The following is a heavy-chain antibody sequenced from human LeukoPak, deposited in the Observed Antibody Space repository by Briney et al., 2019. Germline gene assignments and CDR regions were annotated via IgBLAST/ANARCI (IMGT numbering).Heavy chain of an antibody. CDR1: GYSFTSYW. Sequence: GESLKISCKGSGYSFTSYWISWVRQMPGKGLEWMGRIDPSDSYTNYSPSFQGHVTISADKSISTAYLQSSSLKASDTAMYYCARQDYYGSGSYYHNWFDPWGQGTLVTVSS. CDR2: IDPSDSYT. D-gene: IGHD3-10*01. CDR3: ARQDYYGSGSYYHNWFDP. J-gene: IGHJ5*02. V-gene: IGHV5-10-1*01.